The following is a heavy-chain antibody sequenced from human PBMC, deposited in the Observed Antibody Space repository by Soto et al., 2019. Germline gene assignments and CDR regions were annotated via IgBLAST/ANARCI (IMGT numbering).Heavy chain of an antibody. Sequence: HSWSTALSCVVCGGCVTIYEWAWTRKYPAKGLDSIVYTSYTGNTNYNPSFQSRVTISIDTSKNQLSLKITSMTAADPAVYYSARDLHAGFTHYFGTRGQATLVPVSS. CDR3: ARDLHAGFTHYFGT. J-gene: IGHJ5*02. CDR2: TSYTGNT. CDR1: GGCVTIYE. D-gene: IGHD1-26*01. V-gene: IGHV4-59*02.